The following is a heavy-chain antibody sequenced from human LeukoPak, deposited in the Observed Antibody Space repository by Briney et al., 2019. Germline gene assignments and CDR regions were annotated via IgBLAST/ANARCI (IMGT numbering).Heavy chain of an antibody. D-gene: IGHD2-2*01. J-gene: IGHJ6*03. CDR2: ISSRGNTI. Sequence: GGSLRLSCAASGFTFSDYYMSWIRQAPGKGLEWVSYISSRGNTIYYTDSVKGRFTISRDNAKNSLYLQMNSLRAEDTAVYYCARGMKVRNYYYYYYYMDVWGKGTTVTVTS. V-gene: IGHV3-11*01. CDR1: GFTFSDYY. CDR3: ARGMKVRNYYYYYYYMDV.